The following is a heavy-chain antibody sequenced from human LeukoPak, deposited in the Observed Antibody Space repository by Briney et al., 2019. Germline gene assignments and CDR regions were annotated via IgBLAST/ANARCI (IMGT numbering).Heavy chain of an antibody. Sequence: PGGSLRISCAASGFTFSSYAMSWVRQAPGKGLEWVSAISGSGGSTYYADSVKGRFTISRDNSKNTLYLQMNSLRAEDTAVYYCAKRTAAGTDGMDVWGQGTTVTVSS. CDR3: AKRTAAGTDGMDV. J-gene: IGHJ6*02. CDR1: GFTFSSYA. V-gene: IGHV3-23*01. D-gene: IGHD6-13*01. CDR2: ISGSGGST.